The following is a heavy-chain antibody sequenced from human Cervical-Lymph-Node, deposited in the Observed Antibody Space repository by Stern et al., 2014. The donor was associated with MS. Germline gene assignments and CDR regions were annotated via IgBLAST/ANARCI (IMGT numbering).Heavy chain of an antibody. V-gene: IGHV1-69*01. CDR3: ALSSETSDRWYSLGYDL. Sequence: VQLVQSGAEVTKPGSSVKVSCKASGGTFSKFPSSLVRQAPGQGLEGMGGIFPVFGTPTYAQEFRGRVTITADVSTSTVYMELSSLRSDDTAVYYCALSSETSDRWYSLGYDLWGQGTLVTVSS. CDR1: GGTFSKFP. D-gene: IGHD6-13*01. CDR2: IFPVFGTP. J-gene: IGHJ5*02.